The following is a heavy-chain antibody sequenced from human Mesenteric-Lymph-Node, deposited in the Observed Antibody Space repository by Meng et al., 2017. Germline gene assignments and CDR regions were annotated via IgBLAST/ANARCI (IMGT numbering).Heavy chain of an antibody. CDR3: AGGTGWLIDY. Sequence: GGSLRLSCAASGFTFSTYNMSWVRQAPGKGLEWVANIKQDGSEKLYVDSVKGRFTISRDNAKNSLYLQINSLRAEDTAVYYCAGGTGWLIDYWGQGTLVTVSS. V-gene: IGHV3-7*04. CDR1: GFTFSTYN. J-gene: IGHJ4*02. D-gene: IGHD2-8*02. CDR2: IKQDGSEK.